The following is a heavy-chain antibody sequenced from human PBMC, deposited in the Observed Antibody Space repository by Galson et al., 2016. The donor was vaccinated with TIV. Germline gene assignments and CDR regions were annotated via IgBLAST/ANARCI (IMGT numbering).Heavy chain of an antibody. Sequence: PETLSLTCVVSGGSVSSSNWWSWVRQSPGKGLEWIGEIYHSGGTSYNPSLKSRLIISVNKSKNHFSLKLNSVAAADTAVYYCARGGSDDYGDYGDAFDIWGQGTVVTVSS. V-gene: IGHV4-4*03. J-gene: IGHJ3*02. CDR3: ARGGSDDYGDYGDAFDI. CDR2: IYHSGGT. CDR1: GGSVSSSNW. D-gene: IGHD4-17*01.